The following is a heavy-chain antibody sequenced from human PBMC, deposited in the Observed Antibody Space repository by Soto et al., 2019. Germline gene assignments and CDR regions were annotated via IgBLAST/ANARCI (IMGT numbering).Heavy chain of an antibody. J-gene: IGHJ6*03. CDR1: GGSISNNY. Sequence: SETLSLTCTVSGGSISNNYWSWIRQPPGKGLEWIGYIYDSGSTNYSPSLKGRVTISVDTSKNQFSLKLSSVTAADTAVYYCASSLYYYYMDVWGKGTTVTVSS. V-gene: IGHV4-59*08. CDR3: ASSLYYYYMDV. CDR2: IYDSGST.